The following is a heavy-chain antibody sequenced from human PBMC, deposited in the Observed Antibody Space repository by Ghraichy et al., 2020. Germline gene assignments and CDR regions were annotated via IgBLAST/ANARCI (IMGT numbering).Heavy chain of an antibody. D-gene: IGHD2-2*01. Sequence: PETLSLTCTVSTGSISSYFWSWIRQAPGRGLEWIGYMYYSGDTSSNPSLKSRVTMSIDTSKNQFSLKLSSVTAADTAVYYCASLCSSTACYRQFDYWGQGTLVTVSS. CDR1: TGSISSYF. J-gene: IGHJ4*02. V-gene: IGHV4-59*08. CDR2: MYYSGDT. CDR3: ASLCSSTACYRQFDY.